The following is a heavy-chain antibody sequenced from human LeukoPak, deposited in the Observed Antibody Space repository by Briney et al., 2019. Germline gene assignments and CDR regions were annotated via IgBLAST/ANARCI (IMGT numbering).Heavy chain of an antibody. D-gene: IGHD3-22*01. J-gene: IGHJ5*02. V-gene: IGHV1-69*13. CDR1: GGTFSSYA. CDR2: IIPIFGTA. Sequence: AASVKVSCKASGGTFSSYAISWVRQAPGQGLEWMGGIIPIFGTANYAQKFQGRVTITADESTSTAYMELSSLRSEDTAVYYCASTHLDYYDSSEHGWFDPWGQGTLVTVSS. CDR3: ASTHLDYYDSSEHGWFDP.